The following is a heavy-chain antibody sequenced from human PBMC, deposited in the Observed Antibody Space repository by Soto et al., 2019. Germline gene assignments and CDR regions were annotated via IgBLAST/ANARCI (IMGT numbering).Heavy chain of an antibody. V-gene: IGHV3-33*01. CDR3: AREVSIFGVGYFDY. J-gene: IGHJ4*02. CDR2: IWYDGSNK. D-gene: IGHD3-3*01. CDR1: GFTFSSYG. Sequence: PVGSLRLSCAASGFTFSSYGMHWVRQAPGKGLEWVAVIWYDGSNKYYADSVKGRFTISRDNSKNTLYLQMNSLRAEDTAVYYCAREVSIFGVGYFDYWGQGTLVTVSS.